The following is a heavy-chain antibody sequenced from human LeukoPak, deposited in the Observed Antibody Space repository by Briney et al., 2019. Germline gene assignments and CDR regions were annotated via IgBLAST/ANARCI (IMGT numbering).Heavy chain of an antibody. Sequence: GGSLRLPCAASGFTFSSYAMSWVRQAPGKGLEWVSAISGSDASTFYADSVKGRFTISRDNSKNTLYLQMNSLRAEDTAVYHCARGYCSSLTCNNWFDPWGQGTLVTVSS. CDR3: ARGYCSSLTCNNWFDP. J-gene: IGHJ5*02. V-gene: IGHV3-23*01. CDR2: ISGSDAST. CDR1: GFTFSSYA. D-gene: IGHD2-2*03.